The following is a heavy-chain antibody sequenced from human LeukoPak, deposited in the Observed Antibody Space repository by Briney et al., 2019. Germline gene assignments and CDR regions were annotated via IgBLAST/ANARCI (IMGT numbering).Heavy chain of an antibody. CDR2: IYYSGST. Sequence: SETLSLTCTVSGVSISSYYWSWLRQPPGKGLEWIGYIYYSGSTNYNPSLKSRVTISVDTSKNQFSLKLSSVTAADTAVYYCASTEVLRYFDWWFDYWGQGTLVTVSS. J-gene: IGHJ4*02. CDR3: ASTEVLRYFDWWFDY. V-gene: IGHV4-59*01. CDR1: GVSISSYY. D-gene: IGHD3-9*01.